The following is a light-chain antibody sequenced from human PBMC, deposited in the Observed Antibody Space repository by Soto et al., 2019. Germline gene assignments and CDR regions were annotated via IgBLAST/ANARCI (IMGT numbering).Light chain of an antibody. J-gene: IGLJ2*01. CDR3: GTWDSSLSAVV. CDR1: SSNIGNNY. V-gene: IGLV1-51*01. CDR2: DNN. Sequence: QSVLTQPPSVSASPGHKVTISCSGSSSNIGNNYVSWYQQLPGTAPKLLIYDNNKRPSGIPDRFSGSKSGTSATLGITGLQTGDEDDYYCGTWDSSLSAVVFGGGTKVTVL.